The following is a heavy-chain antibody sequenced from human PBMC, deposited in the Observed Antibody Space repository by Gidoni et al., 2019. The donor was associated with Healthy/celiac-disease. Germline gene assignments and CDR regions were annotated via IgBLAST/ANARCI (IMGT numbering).Heavy chain of an antibody. V-gene: IGHV3-11*06. J-gene: IGHJ4*02. CDR1: GFPFSDYY. D-gene: IGHD6-13*01. Sequence: QVQLVESGGGLVKPGGSLRLSCAASGFPFSDYYMSWIRQAPGKGLEWVSYISSSSSYTNYADSVKGRFTISRDNAKNSLYLQMNSLRAEDTAVYYCARAGVRAAGSFDYWGQGTLVTVSS. CDR3: ARAGVRAAGSFDY. CDR2: ISSSSSYT.